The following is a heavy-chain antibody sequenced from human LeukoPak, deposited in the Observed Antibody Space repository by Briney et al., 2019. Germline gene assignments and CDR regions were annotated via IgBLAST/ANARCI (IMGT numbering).Heavy chain of an antibody. V-gene: IGHV3-23*01. CDR2: IGGSGGNI. Sequence: PGGSLRLSCAASGFTFSSSPMSWVRQAPGKGLEWVSVIGGSGGNINYAVSVKGRFTISRDNSKNTLDLQMNSLRAEDTAVYYCAQWHTVDYWGQGTLVTASS. CDR1: GFTFSSSP. D-gene: IGHD2-8*01. CDR3: AQWHTVDY. J-gene: IGHJ4*02.